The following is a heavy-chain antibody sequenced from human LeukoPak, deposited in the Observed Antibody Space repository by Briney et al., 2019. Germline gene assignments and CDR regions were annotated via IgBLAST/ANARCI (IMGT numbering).Heavy chain of an antibody. CDR3: ARDRADYGDEYYFDS. CDR2: IYYSGLT. J-gene: IGHJ4*02. Sequence: SETLSLTCTVSGGSIRSYYWSWIRQSPGKGLEWIGYIYYSGLTNYNPSLKSRVTISVDTSQNQFSLELTSVTAADTAVYYCARDRADYGDEYYFDSWGQGTLVTVSS. D-gene: IGHD4-17*01. CDR1: GGSIRSYY. V-gene: IGHV4-59*01.